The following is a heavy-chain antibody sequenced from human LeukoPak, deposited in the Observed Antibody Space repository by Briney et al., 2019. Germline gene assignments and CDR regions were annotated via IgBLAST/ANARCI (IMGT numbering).Heavy chain of an antibody. J-gene: IGHJ4*02. CDR2: ISSSSSTI. CDR3: ARDLSTLWFGESFDY. Sequence: GGSLRLSCAASGFTFSSYSMNWVRQAPGKGPPRASSISSSSSTIYYADSVKGRFTISRDNAKNSLYLQMNRLRAEDTAVYYCARDLSTLWFGESFDYWGQGTLVTVSS. CDR1: GFTFSSYS. V-gene: IGHV3-48*04. D-gene: IGHD3-10*01.